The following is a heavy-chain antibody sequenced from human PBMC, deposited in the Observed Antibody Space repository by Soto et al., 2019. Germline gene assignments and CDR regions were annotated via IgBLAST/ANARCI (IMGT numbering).Heavy chain of an antibody. CDR3: ARAPTITMVRGVSNWFDP. V-gene: IGHV4-31*03. Sequence: PSETLSLTCTVSGGSISSGGYYWSWIRQHPGKGLEWIGYIYYSGSTYYNPSLKSRVTISVDTSKNQFSLKLSSVTAADTAVYNCARAPTITMVRGVSNWFDPWGQGTLVPVSS. J-gene: IGHJ5*02. CDR2: IYYSGST. D-gene: IGHD3-10*01. CDR1: GGSISSGGYY.